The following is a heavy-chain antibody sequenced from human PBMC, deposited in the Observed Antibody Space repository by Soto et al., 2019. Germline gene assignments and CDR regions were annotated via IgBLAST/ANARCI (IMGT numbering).Heavy chain of an antibody. CDR2: IYWDDDK. CDR1: GFSLSTSGVG. CDR3: AHSSGDYVHFDY. J-gene: IGHJ4*02. D-gene: IGHD4-17*01. Sequence: QITLKESGPTLVKPTQTLTLTCTFSGFSLSTSGVGVGWIRQPPGKALEWLALIYWDDDKRYSPSLKSRLTIXKXXSKTQVVRTMTNMDPVDTATYYCAHSSGDYVHFDYWGQGTLVTVSS. V-gene: IGHV2-5*02.